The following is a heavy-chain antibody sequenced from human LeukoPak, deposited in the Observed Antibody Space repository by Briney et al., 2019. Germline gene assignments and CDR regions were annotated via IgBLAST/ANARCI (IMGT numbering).Heavy chain of an antibody. Sequence: GGSLRLSCAVSGFTFSTYWMSWLRQAPGKGLEWVAKIKLDGSEKYYVDSVKGRFTISRDNSKNSLYLQMNSLRAEDTAVYYCARDNVRLFDYWGRGTLVTVSS. CDR2: IKLDGSEK. D-gene: IGHD6-6*01. V-gene: IGHV3-7*01. J-gene: IGHJ4*02. CDR1: GFTFSTYW. CDR3: ARDNVRLFDY.